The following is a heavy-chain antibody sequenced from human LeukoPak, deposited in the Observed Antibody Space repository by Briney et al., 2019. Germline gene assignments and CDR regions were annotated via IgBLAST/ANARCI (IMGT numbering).Heavy chain of an antibody. Sequence: GESLKISCKGSGYSFTTYWIGWVRQMPGEGLEWMGIIYPGDSDTRYSPSFQGQVTIPADKSISTAYLQWSSLKASDTAMYFCARRIAALNYFDFWGQGTLVTVSS. V-gene: IGHV5-51*01. CDR3: ARRIAALNYFDF. CDR2: IYPGDSDT. D-gene: IGHD6-6*01. CDR1: GYSFTTYW. J-gene: IGHJ4*02.